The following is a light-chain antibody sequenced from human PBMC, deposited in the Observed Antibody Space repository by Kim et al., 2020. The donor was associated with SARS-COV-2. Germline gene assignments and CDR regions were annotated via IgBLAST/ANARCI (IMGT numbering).Light chain of an antibody. CDR3: ATWDDSLNGL. CDR1: SSNIGTNI. CDR2: SNN. J-gene: IGLJ3*02. Sequence: ELTQPPSASGTPGQRVTISCSGSSSNIGTNIVNWYQHLPGTAPKLLVYSNNQRPSGVPDRFSGSKSGTSASLAISGLQSEDEADYYCATWDDSLNGLFGGGTKLTVL. V-gene: IGLV1-44*01.